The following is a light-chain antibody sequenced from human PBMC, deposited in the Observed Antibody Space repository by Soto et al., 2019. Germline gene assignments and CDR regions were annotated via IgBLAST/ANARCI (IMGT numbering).Light chain of an antibody. CDR2: GDS. CDR1: SSNIGAGYD. CDR3: QSNDNGLSGSDV. J-gene: IGLJ1*01. V-gene: IGLV1-40*01. Sequence: QSVLTQPPSVSGAPGQRVTISCTGSSSNIGAGYDVNWYQQLPGTAPKLLIFGDSNRPSGVPDRFSGSKSGTSASLVITGLQADDEADYHCQSNDNGLSGSDVFGTGTKLTVL.